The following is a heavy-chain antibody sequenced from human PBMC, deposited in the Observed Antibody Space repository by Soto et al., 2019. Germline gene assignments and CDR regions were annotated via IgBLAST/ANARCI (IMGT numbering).Heavy chain of an antibody. J-gene: IGHJ4*02. CDR1: GFTFNRYG. Sequence: GGSLRLSCAASGFTFNRYGMSWVRQAPGKGLEWVSAISASGDNTYYADSVKGRFTISRDSSDNTLYLQMNSLRADDTALYYCVKLRLELLYLDSWGLGALVTVSS. D-gene: IGHD1-7*01. CDR3: VKLRLELLYLDS. CDR2: ISASGDNT. V-gene: IGHV3-23*01.